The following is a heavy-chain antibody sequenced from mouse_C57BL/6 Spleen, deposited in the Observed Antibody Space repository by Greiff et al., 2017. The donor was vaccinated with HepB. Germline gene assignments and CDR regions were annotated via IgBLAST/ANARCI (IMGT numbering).Heavy chain of an antibody. J-gene: IGHJ1*03. CDR2: IHPNSGST. V-gene: IGHV1-64*01. CDR3: ANYYGSSYGYWYFDV. D-gene: IGHD1-1*01. Sequence: QVQLQQPGAELVKPGASVKLSCKASGYTFTSYWMHWVKQRPGQGLEWIGMIHPNSGSTNYNEKFKSKATLTVDKSSRTAYMQLSSLTSEDSAVYYCANYYGSSYGYWYFDVWGTGTTVTVSS. CDR1: GYTFTSYW.